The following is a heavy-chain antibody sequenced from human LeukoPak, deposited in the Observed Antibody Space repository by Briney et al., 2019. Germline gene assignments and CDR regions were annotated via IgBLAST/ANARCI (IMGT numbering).Heavy chain of an antibody. Sequence: ASVKVSCKASGYTFTSYDINWVRQASGQGLEWMGWMNPNSGNTGYAQKFQGRVTMTRNTSISTAYMELSSPRSEDTAVYYCARRVGGRYADRSTRRPYYFDYWGQGTLVTVSS. V-gene: IGHV1-8*01. CDR1: GYTFTSYD. CDR2: MNPNSGNT. D-gene: IGHD3-16*01. J-gene: IGHJ4*02. CDR3: ARRVGGRYADRSTRRPYYFDY.